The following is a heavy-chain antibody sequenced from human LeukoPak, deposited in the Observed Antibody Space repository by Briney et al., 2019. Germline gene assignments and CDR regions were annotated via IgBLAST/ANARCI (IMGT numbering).Heavy chain of an antibody. CDR1: GGSISSYH. Sequence: SETLSLTCTVSGGSISSYHWSWIRQPAGKGLEWIGRIYTSGSTNYNPSLKSRVTMSVDTSKNQFSLKLSSVTAADTAVYYCASSGSMVQGVIIPLDAFDIWGQGTMVTVSS. D-gene: IGHD3-10*01. V-gene: IGHV4-4*07. CDR2: IYTSGST. CDR3: ASSGSMVQGVIIPLDAFDI. J-gene: IGHJ3*02.